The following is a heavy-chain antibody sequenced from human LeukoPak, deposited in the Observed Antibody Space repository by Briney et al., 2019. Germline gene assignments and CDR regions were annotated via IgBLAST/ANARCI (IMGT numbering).Heavy chain of an antibody. CDR2: ISGTSGTI. CDR3: ARTLLNYDPYYLDH. V-gene: IGHV3-48*04. J-gene: IGHJ4*02. Sequence: AGSLRLSCAASGFTFNTYSMNWVRQAPGQGLELLSYISGTSGTIYYADSVKGRFTISRDNARNSLYPQMNSLRVEDTAVYYCARTLLNYDPYYLDHWGQGALVIVSS. D-gene: IGHD3-22*01. CDR1: GFTFNTYS.